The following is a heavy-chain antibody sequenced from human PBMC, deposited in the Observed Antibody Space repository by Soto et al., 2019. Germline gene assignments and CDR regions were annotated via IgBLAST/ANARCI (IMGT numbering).Heavy chain of an antibody. V-gene: IGHV1-2*04. Sequence: ASVKVSCKASGDTFTGYYMHWVRQAPVQGLEWMGWINPNSGGTNYAQKFQGWVTMTRDTSISTAYMELSRLRSDDTAVYYCARGGNNNYYYYGMDVWGQGTTVTVSS. CDR1: GDTFTGYY. J-gene: IGHJ6*02. D-gene: IGHD2-15*01. CDR3: ARGGNNNYYYYGMDV. CDR2: INPNSGGT.